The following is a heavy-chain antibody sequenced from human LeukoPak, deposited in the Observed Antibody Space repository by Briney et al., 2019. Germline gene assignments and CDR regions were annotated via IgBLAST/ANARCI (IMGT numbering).Heavy chain of an antibody. J-gene: IGHJ6*03. CDR2: IYYSGST. CDR1: GGSISSYY. D-gene: IGHD6-6*01. CDR3: ARSPVEQLGLYYYSHMDV. V-gene: IGHV4-59*01. Sequence: TSETLSLTCTVSGGSISSYYWSWIRQPPGKGLEWIGYIYYSGSTNYNPSLKSRVTISVDTSKNQFSLKLSSVTAADTAAYYCARSPVEQLGLYYYSHMDVWGKGTTVTVPS.